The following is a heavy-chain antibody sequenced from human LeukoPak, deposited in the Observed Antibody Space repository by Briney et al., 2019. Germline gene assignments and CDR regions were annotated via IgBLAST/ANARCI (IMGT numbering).Heavy chain of an antibody. CDR1: GFTFDDYA. CDR2: ISWNSGSI. J-gene: IGHJ6*02. CDR3: AKDLYCSSTSCPYYYYYYGMDV. D-gene: IGHD2-2*01. V-gene: IGHV3-9*01. Sequence: GGSLRLSCAASGFTFDDYAMHWVRQAPGKGLEWVSGISWNSGSIGYADSVKGRFTISRDSAKNPLYLQMNSLRAEDTALYYCAKDLYCSSTSCPYYYYYYGMDVWGQGTTVTVSS.